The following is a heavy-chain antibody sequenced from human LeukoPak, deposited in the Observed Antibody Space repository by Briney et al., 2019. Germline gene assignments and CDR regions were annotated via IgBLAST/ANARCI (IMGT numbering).Heavy chain of an antibody. CDR1: GFSFNSYA. CDR3: AKDSSAWYFYFDS. V-gene: IGHV3-23*01. CDR2: ISGLGDKQ. Sequence: GGSLRLSCAGSGFSFNSYALHWVRQAPGKGLECVSGISGLGDKQYYADSVKGRFTISRDNSKNTVYLDMNSLRVEETGIYYCAKDSSAWYFYFDSWGQGTPVTVSS. D-gene: IGHD6-13*01. J-gene: IGHJ4*01.